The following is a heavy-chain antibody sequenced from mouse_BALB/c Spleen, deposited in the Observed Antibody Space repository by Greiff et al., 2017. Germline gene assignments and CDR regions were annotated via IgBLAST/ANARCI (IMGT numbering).Heavy chain of an antibody. CDR2: IYPGSGST. CDR3: ARTDSSGPYYAMDY. Sequence: QVQLQQPGAELVKPGTSVKLSCKASGYNFTSYWINWVKLRPGQGLEWIGDIYPGSGSTNYNEKFKSKATLTVDTSSSTAYMQLSSPTSEDSAVYYCARTDSSGPYYAMDYWGQGTSVTVSS. V-gene: IGHV1-55*01. D-gene: IGHD3-2*01. CDR1: GYNFTSYW. J-gene: IGHJ4*01.